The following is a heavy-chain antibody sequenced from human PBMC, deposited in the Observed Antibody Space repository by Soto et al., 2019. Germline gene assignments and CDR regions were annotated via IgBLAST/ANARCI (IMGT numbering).Heavy chain of an antibody. CDR1: GGTFSSYA. Sequence: SVKVSCKASGGTFSSYAISWVRQAPGQGLEWMGGIIPIFGTANYAQKFQGRVTITADESTSTAYMELSSLRSEDTAVYYCARGPQWPYYFDYCGQGAMVPVSA. V-gene: IGHV1-69*13. J-gene: IGHJ4*02. D-gene: IGHD6-19*01. CDR2: IIPIFGTA. CDR3: ARGPQWPYYFDY.